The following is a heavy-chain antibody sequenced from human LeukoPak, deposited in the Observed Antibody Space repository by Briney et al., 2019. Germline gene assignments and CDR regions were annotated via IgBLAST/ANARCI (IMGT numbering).Heavy chain of an antibody. Sequence: PGGSLRLSCAASGFTFSSYEMNWVRQAQGKGLEWVSYISSSGSTIYYADSVKGRFTISRDNAKNSLYLQMNSLRAEDTAVYYCAREYRQWLVRYYYGMDVWGKGTTVTVSS. D-gene: IGHD6-19*01. CDR2: ISSSGSTI. CDR3: AREYRQWLVRYYYGMDV. CDR1: GFTFSSYE. V-gene: IGHV3-48*03. J-gene: IGHJ6*04.